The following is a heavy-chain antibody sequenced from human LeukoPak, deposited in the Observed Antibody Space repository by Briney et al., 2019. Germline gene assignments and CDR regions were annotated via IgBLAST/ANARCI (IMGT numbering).Heavy chain of an antibody. CDR1: GFTFSPYG. Sequence: PWGSLRLTCAVSGFTFSPYGMHWFRQAPGKGLEWVAYIRYDGTNKYYRDSVKGRFTISRDNSKNTLYLQMNSLRPEDTAVYYCARDGRHFDWLLGVSWGQGTLVTVSS. V-gene: IGHV3-30*02. D-gene: IGHD3-9*01. CDR3: ARDGRHFDWLLGVS. J-gene: IGHJ5*02. CDR2: IRYDGTNK.